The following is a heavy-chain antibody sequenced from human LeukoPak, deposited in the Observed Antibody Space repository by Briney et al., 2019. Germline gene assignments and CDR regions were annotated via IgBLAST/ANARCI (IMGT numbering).Heavy chain of an antibody. CDR1: GGSISSGGYY. Sequence: PSQTLSLTCTVSGGSISSGGYYWSWIRQPPGKGLEWIGEINHSGSTNYNPSLKSRVTISVDTSKNQFSLKLSSVTAADTAVYYCARRRIGGYSYGPKSPTSDYWGQGTLVTVSS. CDR2: INHSGST. V-gene: IGHV4-30-2*01. D-gene: IGHD5-18*01. J-gene: IGHJ4*02. CDR3: ARRRIGGYSYGPKSPTSDY.